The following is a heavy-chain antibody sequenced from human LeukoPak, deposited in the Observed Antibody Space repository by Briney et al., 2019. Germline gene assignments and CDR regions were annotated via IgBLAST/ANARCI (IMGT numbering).Heavy chain of an antibody. CDR1: GYTFTSYG. V-gene: IGHV1-18*01. CDR2: ISTNSGYT. Sequence: ASVKVSCKSSGYTFTSYGISWVRQAPGQGLEWMGWISTNSGYTKYAQKFQDRVTMTTDTSTSTSYMGLRSLRSDDTAVYYCARDYFHSSGSYYDCFDPWGQGTLITVSS. CDR3: ARDYFHSSGSYYDCFDP. J-gene: IGHJ5*02. D-gene: IGHD3-22*01.